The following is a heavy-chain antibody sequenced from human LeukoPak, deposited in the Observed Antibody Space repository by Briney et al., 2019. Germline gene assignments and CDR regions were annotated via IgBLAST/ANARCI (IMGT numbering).Heavy chain of an antibody. CDR2: IYHSGST. J-gene: IGHJ6*03. CDR1: GGSISSSNW. V-gene: IGHV4-4*02. D-gene: IGHD3-10*01. CDR3: ARTPMYYYGSGYYYYMDV. Sequence: PSGTLSLTCAVSGGSISSSNWWSWVRQPPGKGLEWIGEIYHSGSTNYNPSLKSRVTISVDKSKNQFSLKLSSVTAADTAVYYCARTPMYYYGSGYYYYMDVWGKGTTVTVSS.